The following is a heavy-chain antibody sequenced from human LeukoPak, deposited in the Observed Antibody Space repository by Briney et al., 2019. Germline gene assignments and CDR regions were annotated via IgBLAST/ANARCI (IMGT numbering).Heavy chain of an antibody. Sequence: GGSLRPSCAASGFTFSSYEMKWVRQAPGKGLEWVSYISSSGSTIYYADSVKGRFTISRDNAKNSLYLQMNSLRAEDTAVYYCARAVVVPAAMRNYYYYYGMDVWGQGTTVTVSS. D-gene: IGHD2-2*01. CDR3: ARAVVVPAAMRNYYYYYGMDV. V-gene: IGHV3-48*03. CDR2: ISSSGSTI. CDR1: GFTFSSYE. J-gene: IGHJ6*02.